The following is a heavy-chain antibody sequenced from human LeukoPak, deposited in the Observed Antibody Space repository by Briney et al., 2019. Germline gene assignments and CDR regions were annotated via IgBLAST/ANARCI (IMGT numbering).Heavy chain of an antibody. CDR3: AREVHSNYDY. D-gene: IGHD4-11*01. V-gene: IGHV3-7*01. CDR1: GFSFSSYW. CDR2: IKQDGSED. Sequence: GGSLRLSCAASGFSFSSYWMSWVRQVPGKGLDWVASIKQDGSEDYYVDSVKGRFTISRDNAKSSLYLQMNSLRAEDAAMYYCAREVHSNYDYWGQGTLVTVSS. J-gene: IGHJ4*02.